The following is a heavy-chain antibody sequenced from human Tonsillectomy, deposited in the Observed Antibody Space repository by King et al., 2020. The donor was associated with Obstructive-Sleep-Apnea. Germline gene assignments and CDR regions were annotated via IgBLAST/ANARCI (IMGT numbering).Heavy chain of an antibody. V-gene: IGHV1-69*09. D-gene: IGHD3-3*01. Sequence: QLVQSGAEVKKPGSSVKVSCKASGGTFRSYAISWVRQAPGQGLEWMGGIIPILGIANYAQKFQGRVTITADKSTSTAYMELSSLRSEDTAVYYCARDLNSPCDFWSGYPNTGFDYWGQGTLVTVSS. CDR3: ARDLNSPCDFWSGYPNTGFDY. J-gene: IGHJ4*02. CDR2: IIPILGIA. CDR1: GGTFRSYA.